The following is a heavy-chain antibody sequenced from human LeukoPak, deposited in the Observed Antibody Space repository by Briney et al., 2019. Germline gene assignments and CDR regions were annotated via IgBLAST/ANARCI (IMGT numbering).Heavy chain of an antibody. V-gene: IGHV3-48*04. J-gene: IGHJ4*02. CDR2: ISSSSSTI. CDR3: ARPPRAYCGSTSCYYGY. CDR1: GFTFSSFV. D-gene: IGHD2-2*01. Sequence: GGSLRLSCAASGFTFSSFVMTWVRQAPGKGLEWVSYISSSSSTIYYADSVKGRFTISRDNAKNSLYLQMNSLRADDTAVYYCARPPRAYCGSTSCYYGYWGQGTLVTVSS.